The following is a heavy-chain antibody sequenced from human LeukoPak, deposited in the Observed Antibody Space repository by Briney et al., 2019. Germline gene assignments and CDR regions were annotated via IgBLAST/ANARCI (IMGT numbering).Heavy chain of an antibody. D-gene: IGHD6-13*01. CDR1: GFTFSSNA. Sequence: GGSLRLSCAASGFTFSSNAMSWVRQAPGKGLEWVSTISETGDRYDADSVKGRFTISRDNSKNRVDLQMNSLRAEDTAVYYCAKDLFKAAALDYWGQGTLVTVSS. CDR3: AKDLFKAAALDY. V-gene: IGHV3-23*01. J-gene: IGHJ4*02. CDR2: ISETGDR.